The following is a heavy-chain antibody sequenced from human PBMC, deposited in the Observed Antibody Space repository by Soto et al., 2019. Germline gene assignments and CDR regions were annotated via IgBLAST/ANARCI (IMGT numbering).Heavy chain of an antibody. Sequence: ASVKVSCKASGYTFTSYYMHWVRQAPEQGLEWMGIINPSGGSTSYAQKFQGRVTMTRDTSTSTVYMELSSLRSEDTAVYYCARDGSYYGSGSPTPQFDYWGQGTLVTVSS. CDR1: GYTFTSYY. V-gene: IGHV1-46*01. D-gene: IGHD3-10*01. CDR3: ARDGSYYGSGSPTPQFDY. J-gene: IGHJ4*02. CDR2: INPSGGST.